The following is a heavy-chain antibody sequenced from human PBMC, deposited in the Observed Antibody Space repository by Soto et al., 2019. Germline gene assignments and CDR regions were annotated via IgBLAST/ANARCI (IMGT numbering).Heavy chain of an antibody. D-gene: IGHD3-3*01. CDR1: GFTFSSYG. V-gene: IGHV3-30*18. CDR3: AKDSHGEFLEWLFWV. Sequence: GGSLRLSCAASGFTFSSYGMHWVRQAPGKGLEWVAVISYDGSNKYYADSVKGRFTISRDNSKNTRYLQMNGLRAEDTAVYYCAKDSHGEFLEWLFWVWGQGTLVTVSS. J-gene: IGHJ4*02. CDR2: ISYDGSNK.